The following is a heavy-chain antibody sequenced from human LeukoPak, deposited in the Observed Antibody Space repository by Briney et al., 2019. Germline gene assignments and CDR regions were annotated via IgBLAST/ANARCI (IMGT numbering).Heavy chain of an antibody. CDR1: DDSISRYY. V-gene: IGHV4-4*09. CDR2: IYISGGT. J-gene: IGHJ3*02. CDR3: ARHIAGGWSAFDI. Sequence: SETLSLTCIVSDDSISRYYWSWIRQPPGKGLEWIGYIYISGGTNYNPPLASRVSISADMSKNQFSLKLSSVTAADTAVYYCARHIAGGWSAFDIWGQGTVVTVSS. D-gene: IGHD6-19*01.